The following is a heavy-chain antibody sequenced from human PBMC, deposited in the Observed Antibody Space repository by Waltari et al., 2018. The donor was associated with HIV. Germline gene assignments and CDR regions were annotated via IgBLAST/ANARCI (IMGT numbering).Heavy chain of an antibody. D-gene: IGHD3-22*01. CDR3: ARGRGGFGFSDYYDSSGGDY. CDR1: GYTFTSYD. V-gene: IGHV1-8*01. CDR2: VNPNSGNT. Sequence: QVQLVQSGAEVKKPGASVKVSCKASGYTFTSYDINWVLPATGQGLEWMGWVNPNSGNTGYAQKFHGRVTMTRNTSISTAYMELSSLRSEDTAVYYCARGRGGFGFSDYYDSSGGDYWGQGTLVTVSS. J-gene: IGHJ4*02.